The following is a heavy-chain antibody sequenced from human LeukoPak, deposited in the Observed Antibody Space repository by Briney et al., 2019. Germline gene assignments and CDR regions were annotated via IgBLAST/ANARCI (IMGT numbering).Heavy chain of an antibody. CDR2: GDYSGGT. Sequence: SETLSLTCTVSGDSFSSVTDYWAWIRQPPGKGLEWIASGDYSGGTYYNPSLESRVAISVDTSKNQFSLKLSSVTAADTAVYYCARGEAFCSSASCSTMFDPWGQGTLVTVSS. CDR3: ARGEAFCSSASCSTMFDP. V-gene: IGHV4-39*07. D-gene: IGHD2-2*02. CDR1: GDSFSSVTDY. J-gene: IGHJ5*02.